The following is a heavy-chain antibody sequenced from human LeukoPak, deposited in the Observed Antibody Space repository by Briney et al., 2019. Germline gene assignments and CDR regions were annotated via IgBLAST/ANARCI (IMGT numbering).Heavy chain of an antibody. CDR3: ARGGPPITIFGVVISWFDP. J-gene: IGHJ5*02. CDR2: IYYSGST. Sequence: SETLSLTCTVSGGSISSYYWSWIRQPPGKGLEWIGYIYYSGSTNYNPSLKSRVTISVDTSKNQFSLKLCSVTAADTAVYYCARGGPPITIFGVVISWFDPWGQGTLVTVSS. D-gene: IGHD3-3*01. V-gene: IGHV4-59*01. CDR1: GGSISSYY.